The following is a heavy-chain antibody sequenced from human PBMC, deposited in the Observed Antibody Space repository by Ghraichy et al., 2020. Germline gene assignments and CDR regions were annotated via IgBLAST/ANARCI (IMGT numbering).Heavy chain of an antibody. CDR1: GLTFSNAW. V-gene: IGHV3-15*01. D-gene: IGHD3-3*01. CDR3: TTGDDYDFWCGPDAFDI. CDR2: IKSKADGGTA. J-gene: IGHJ3*02. Sequence: GGSLRLSCATSGLTFSNAWMSWVRQAPGKGLEWVGRIKSKADGGTADYAAPVKGRFTISRDDSKNTLYLQMNSLKTEDTAVYYCTTGDDYDFWCGPDAFDIWGQGTSVTVSS.